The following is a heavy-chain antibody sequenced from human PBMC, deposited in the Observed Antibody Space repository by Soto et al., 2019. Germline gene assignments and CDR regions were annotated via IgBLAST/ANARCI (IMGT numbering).Heavy chain of an antibody. D-gene: IGHD3-9*01. J-gene: IGHJ5*02. CDR1: GGSISSYY. Sequence: SETLSLTCTVSGGSISSYYWSWIRQPPGKGLEWIGYIYYSGSTNYNPSLKSRVTISVDTSKNQFSLKLSSVTAADTAVYYCARELTLGWFDPWGQGTLVTVSS. CDR2: IYYSGST. CDR3: ARELTLGWFDP. V-gene: IGHV4-59*01.